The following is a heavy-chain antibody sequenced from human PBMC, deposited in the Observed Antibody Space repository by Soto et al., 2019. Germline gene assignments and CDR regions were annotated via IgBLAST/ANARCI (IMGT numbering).Heavy chain of an antibody. Sequence: GGSLRLSCAASGFTFSSYSMNWVRQAPGKGLEWVSSISSSSYIYYADSVKGRFTISRDNAKNSLYLQMNSLRAEDRAVYSCARDNRITGIVAEIDLWGRGTLVTVSS. CDR3: ARDNRITGIVAEIDL. V-gene: IGHV3-21*01. J-gene: IGHJ5*02. D-gene: IGHD1-20*01. CDR1: GFTFSSYS. CDR2: ISSSSYI.